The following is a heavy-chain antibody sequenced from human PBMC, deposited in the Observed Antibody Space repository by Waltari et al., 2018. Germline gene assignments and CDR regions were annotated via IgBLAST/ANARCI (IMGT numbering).Heavy chain of an antibody. J-gene: IGHJ4*02. V-gene: IGHV3-74*01. CDR1: GFTVGSAW. Sequence: EVQLVESGGGLVQPGGSLRLSCTVSGFTVGSAWMHWVRQAPGKGLVWVSRINTDGSFTGYADSVEGRFTIFKDYAKNTLYLQMNSLRAEDTAVYYCAAFGVGWQKAYWGQGTLVTVSS. D-gene: IGHD6-19*01. CDR3: AAFGVGWQKAY. CDR2: INTDGSFT.